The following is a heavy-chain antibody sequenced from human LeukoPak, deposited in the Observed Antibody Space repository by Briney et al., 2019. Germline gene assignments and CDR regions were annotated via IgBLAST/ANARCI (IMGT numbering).Heavy chain of an antibody. CDR2: IASSGLNT. V-gene: IGHV3-23*01. D-gene: IGHD4-11*01. J-gene: IGHJ3*02. CDR1: GVALRDAA. CDR3: ARAISSTAHLAFDI. Sequence: LGGSLRLSCALSGVALRDAAMTCVRQAPGGGVEWVSLIASSGLNTYYADSVRGRFTISRDNSKNTLYLQMTGLRAEDTAGYYCARAISSTAHLAFDIWGQGTMVTVSS.